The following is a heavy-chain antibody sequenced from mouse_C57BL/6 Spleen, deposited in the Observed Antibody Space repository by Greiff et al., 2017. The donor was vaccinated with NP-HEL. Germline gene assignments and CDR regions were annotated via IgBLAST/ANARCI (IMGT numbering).Heavy chain of an antibody. D-gene: IGHD2-5*01. J-gene: IGHJ2*01. CDR1: GFNIKDDY. CDR3: TKGDSNFDY. CDR2: IDPENGDT. Sequence: EVQVVESGAELVRPGASVKLSCTASGFNIKDDYMHWVKQRPEQGLEWIGWIDPENGDTEYASKFQGKATITADTSSNTAYLQLSSLTSEDTAVYYCTKGDSNFDYWGQGTTLTVSS. V-gene: IGHV14-4*01.